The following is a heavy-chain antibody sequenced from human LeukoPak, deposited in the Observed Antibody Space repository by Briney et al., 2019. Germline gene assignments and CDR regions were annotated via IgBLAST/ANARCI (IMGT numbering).Heavy chain of an antibody. V-gene: IGHV3-9*01. Sequence: PGRSLRLSCAASGFTFDDYAMHWVRQAPGKGLEWVSGISWNSGSIGYADSVKGRFTISRDNAKDSLYLQMNSLRAEDTALYYCAKDIWVGYSGYDSRFDYWGQGTLVTVSS. D-gene: IGHD5-12*01. CDR1: GFTFDDYA. CDR3: AKDIWVGYSGYDSRFDY. J-gene: IGHJ4*02. CDR2: ISWNSGSI.